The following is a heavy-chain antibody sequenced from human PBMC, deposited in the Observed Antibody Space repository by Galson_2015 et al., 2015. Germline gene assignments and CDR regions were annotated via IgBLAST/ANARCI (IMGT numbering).Heavy chain of an antibody. CDR2: IIPIFGTA. CDR3: ARDNFPLAAAVSHHFDY. Sequence: SVKVSCKASGGTFSSYAISWVRQAPGKGLEWMGGIIPIFGTANYAQKFQGRVTITADESTSTAYMEMSSLRSEDTAVYYCARDNFPLAAAVSHHFDYWGQATLVTVSS. V-gene: IGHV1-69*13. D-gene: IGHD6-13*01. CDR1: GGTFSSYA. J-gene: IGHJ4*02.